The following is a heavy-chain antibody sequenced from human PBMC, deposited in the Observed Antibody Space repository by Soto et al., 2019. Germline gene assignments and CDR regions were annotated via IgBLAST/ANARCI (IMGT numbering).Heavy chain of an antibody. D-gene: IGHD6-13*01. CDR1: GFSLSTSGVG. CDR3: AHSKKSARSSSRWFWNYGMDV. Sequence: QITLKESGPTLVKPTQTLTLTCTFSGFSLSTSGVGVGWIRQPPGKALEWLARIYWNEDTRYSPSLKSRLTITKDTSTNQVVLTMTNMDPVDTATYYCAHSKKSARSSSRWFWNYGMDVWGQGTTVTVSS. CDR2: IYWNEDT. J-gene: IGHJ6*02. V-gene: IGHV2-5*01.